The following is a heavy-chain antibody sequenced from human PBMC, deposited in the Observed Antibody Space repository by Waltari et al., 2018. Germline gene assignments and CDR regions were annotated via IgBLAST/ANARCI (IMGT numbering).Heavy chain of an antibody. V-gene: IGHV3-74*01. CDR2: INSDGSTT. CDR1: GFPFNNYW. D-gene: IGHD2-15*01. CDR3: ARGDTVVVVPAPTLDY. Sequence: EVQLVESGGGLVQPGGSLRVSCTTSGFPFNNYWMHWVRQTPGRGLVWVSRINSDGSTTTYADSVRGRFTISRDNARNTLYLQMNSLRADDTAVYYCARGDTVVVVPAPTLDYWGQGTLVTVSS. J-gene: IGHJ4*02.